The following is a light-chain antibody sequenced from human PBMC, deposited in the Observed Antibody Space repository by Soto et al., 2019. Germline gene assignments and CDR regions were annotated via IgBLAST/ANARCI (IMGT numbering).Light chain of an antibody. CDR2: DAS. J-gene: IGKJ1*01. CDR3: QHYNSYSEA. CDR1: QTVTTY. V-gene: IGKV3-11*01. Sequence: EIVLTQSPATLSLSPGERVTLSCRASQTVTTYLAWYQQKPGQAPRLLIYDASNRATGIPARFSGSGSGTDFSLTISSLQPEDFAVYYCQHYNSYSEAFGQGTKVELK.